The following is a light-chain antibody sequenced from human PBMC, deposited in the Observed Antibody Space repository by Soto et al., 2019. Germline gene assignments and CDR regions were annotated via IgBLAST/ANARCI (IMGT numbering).Light chain of an antibody. CDR2: AND. CDR3: QSFDRSQTYDNRLSGV. V-gene: IGLV1-40*01. J-gene: IGLJ7*01. Sequence: QPVLTQPPSVSGAPGQRVTISYTNIGADFDVLWYQQLPGTAPKLLINANDNRPAGVTDRFSGSKSGSSASLAITGLRAEDEATYYCQSFDRSQTYDNRLSGVFGGGTQLTVL. CDR1: IGADFD.